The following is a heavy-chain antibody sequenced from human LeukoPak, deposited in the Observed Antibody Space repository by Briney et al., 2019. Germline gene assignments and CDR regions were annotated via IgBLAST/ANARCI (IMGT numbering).Heavy chain of an antibody. V-gene: IGHV4-34*01. CDR3: ARESSWRYFDY. D-gene: IGHD5-24*01. Sequence: SETLSLTCAVYGGSFSGYYWSWIRQPPGKGLEWIGEINHSGSTNYNPSLKSRVTISVDTSKNQFSLKLSSVTAADTAVYYCARESSWRYFDYWGQGTLVAVSS. CDR2: INHSGST. J-gene: IGHJ4*02. CDR1: GGSFSGYY.